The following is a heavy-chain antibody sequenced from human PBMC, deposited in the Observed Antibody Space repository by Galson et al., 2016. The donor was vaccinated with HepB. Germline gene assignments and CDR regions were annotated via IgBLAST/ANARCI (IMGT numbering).Heavy chain of an antibody. CDR1: GGSISSSTYY. D-gene: IGHD6-13*01. CDR2: IYYSGST. CDR3: ARRAAAGNFDS. V-gene: IGHV4-39*07. Sequence: SETLSLTCTVSGGSISSSTYYWGWIRQPPGKGLEWIGSIYYSGSTYYNPSLKSRVTISVDTSKNQFSLKLSSVTAADTAVYYCARRAAAGNFDSWGQGTLVTVSS. J-gene: IGHJ4*02.